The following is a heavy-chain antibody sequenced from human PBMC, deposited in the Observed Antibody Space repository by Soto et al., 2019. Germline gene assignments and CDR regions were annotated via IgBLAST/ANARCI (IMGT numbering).Heavy chain of an antibody. V-gene: IGHV1-8*01. CDR1: GDIFTNFD. D-gene: IGHD3-3*02. CDR2: MRANSGDT. J-gene: IGHJ5*02. CDR3: ARYIYGQGFKA. Sequence: QVQLVQPGAEVRKPGASVKVSCKASGDIFTNFDFNWVRQATGQGLEWIGWMRANSGDTGHDQKVQXXASMTRDTSMSTAYMELSSLRAEDTAVYYCARYIYGQGFKAWGQGTLVFVSS.